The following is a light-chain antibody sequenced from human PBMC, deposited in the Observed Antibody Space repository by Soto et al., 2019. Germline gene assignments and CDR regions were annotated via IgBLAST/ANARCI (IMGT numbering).Light chain of an antibody. CDR1: SSDVGGYNY. Sequence: QSVLTQPASVSGSPGQSTTISCTGTSSDVGGYNYVSWYQQHPGKAPKLMIYEVSNRPSGVSNRFSGSKSGNTASLTISGLQADDEADYYCSSYTGSSTLVFGGGTKLTVL. J-gene: IGLJ3*02. CDR3: SSYTGSSTLV. V-gene: IGLV2-14*01. CDR2: EVS.